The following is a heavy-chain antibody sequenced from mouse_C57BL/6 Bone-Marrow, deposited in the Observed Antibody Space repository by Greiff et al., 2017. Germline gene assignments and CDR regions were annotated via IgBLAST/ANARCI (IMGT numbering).Heavy chain of an antibody. V-gene: IGHV1-81*01. Sequence: QVQLQQSGAELARPGASVKLSCKASGYTFTSYGISWVKQRTGQGLEWIGEIYPRSGNTYYNEKFKGKATLTAYKSSSTAYLELRSLTSEDSAVYFCARGGEGYYGNFLFAYWGQGTLVTVSA. D-gene: IGHD2-1*01. J-gene: IGHJ3*01. CDR1: GYTFTSYG. CDR2: IYPRSGNT. CDR3: ARGGEGYYGNFLFAY.